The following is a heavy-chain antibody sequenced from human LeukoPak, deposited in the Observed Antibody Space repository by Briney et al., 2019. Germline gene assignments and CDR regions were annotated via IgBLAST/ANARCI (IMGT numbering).Heavy chain of an antibody. Sequence: SETLSLTCTVSGGSISSSSYYWGWIRQPPGKGLEWFVSIYYSGSTYYNPSLKSRVTISVDTYKNQFSLKLSYVTAADTAVYYCARAGDYYGSGSFPFDPWGQGDLVTVSS. CDR2: IYYSGST. V-gene: IGHV4-39*07. CDR1: GGSISSSSYY. D-gene: IGHD3-10*01. J-gene: IGHJ5*02. CDR3: ARAGDYYGSGSFPFDP.